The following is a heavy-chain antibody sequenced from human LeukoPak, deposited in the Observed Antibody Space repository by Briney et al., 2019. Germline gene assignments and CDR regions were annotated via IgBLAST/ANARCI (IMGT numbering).Heavy chain of an antibody. CDR2: IKQDGSEK. V-gene: IGHV3-7*01. D-gene: IGHD2-2*01. J-gene: IGHJ6*02. Sequence: PGGSLRLSCADSGITLSTYWISWVRQAPGKGLEWVANIKQDGSEKYYVDSVKGRFTLSRDSVKNSLYLQMNSLRAEDTAMYFCARERCVGTSCSRGMDVWGQGTTVTVSS. CDR3: ARERCVGTSCSRGMDV. CDR1: GITLSTYW.